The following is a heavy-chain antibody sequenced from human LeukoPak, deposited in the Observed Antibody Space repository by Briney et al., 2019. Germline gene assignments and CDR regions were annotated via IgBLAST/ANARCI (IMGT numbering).Heavy chain of an antibody. CDR2: INPNSGGT. V-gene: IGHV1-2*02. D-gene: IGHD5-12*01. CDR3: VRAEGEWLRVPDF. CDR1: GYTFTGYY. Sequence: ASVKVSCKASGYTFTGYYIHWVRQAPGQGLEWMGWINPNSGGTIYAQSFQGRVTMTRDTSTSTAYMELTGLRSDDTAVYYCVRAEGEWLRVPDFWGQGTLVTVSS. J-gene: IGHJ4*02.